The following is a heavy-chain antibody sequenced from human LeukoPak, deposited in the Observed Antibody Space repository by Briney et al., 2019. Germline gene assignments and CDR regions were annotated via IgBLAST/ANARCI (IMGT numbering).Heavy chain of an antibody. CDR1: GFTFSRHG. J-gene: IGHJ4*02. CDR3: ARDRAWNYFDY. Sequence: RPGGSLRLSCAPSGFTFSRHGMYWVRQAPGKGLEWVAIISNDGSRKYYAHSVEGRFTISRDNSKNTLYLQMDSLRAEDTAVYYCARDRAWNYFDYWGQGTLVTVSS. V-gene: IGHV3-30*03. CDR2: ISNDGSRK. D-gene: IGHD3-3*01.